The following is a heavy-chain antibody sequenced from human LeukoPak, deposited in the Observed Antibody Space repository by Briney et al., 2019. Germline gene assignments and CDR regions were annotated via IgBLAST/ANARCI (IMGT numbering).Heavy chain of an antibody. V-gene: IGHV3-7*01. Sequence: GGSLRLSCAASEFTFSSYWMSWVRQAPGKGLEWVANIKQDGSEKYYVDSVKGRFTIARDNAKNSLYLQMNSLRAEDTAVYYCARVGSRGLLWFGELSFDYWGQGTLVTVSS. J-gene: IGHJ4*02. CDR3: ARVGSRGLLWFGELSFDY. CDR1: EFTFSSYW. D-gene: IGHD3-10*01. CDR2: IKQDGSEK.